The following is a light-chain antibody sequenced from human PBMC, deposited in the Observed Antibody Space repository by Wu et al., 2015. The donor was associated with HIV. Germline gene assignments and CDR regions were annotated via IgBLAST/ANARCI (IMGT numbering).Light chain of an antibody. CDR2: GAS. CDR3: HQYGSSPRT. CDR1: ESVTSSF. J-gene: IGKJ1*01. V-gene: IGKV3-20*01. Sequence: ENVLTQSPASLSLSPGERATLSCRASESVTSSFLAWYQQRPGQAPRLIIYGASSRATGISDRFSGSGSGTDFTLTINRLEPEDFTVYYCHQYGSSPRTFGRRDQSGDET.